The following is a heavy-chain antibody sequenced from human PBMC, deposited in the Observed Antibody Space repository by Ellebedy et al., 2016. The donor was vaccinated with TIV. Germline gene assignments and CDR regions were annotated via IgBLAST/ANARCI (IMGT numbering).Heavy chain of an antibody. J-gene: IGHJ6*02. CDR2: ISSSSSYT. D-gene: IGHD5-18*01. Sequence: GESLKISCAVSGFTFSDYYMSWIRQAPGKGLEWVSDISSSSSYTNYADSVKGRFTMSRDNAKNSLYLQMNSLRAEDTAVYYCARKIYSYGDYNGMDVWGQGTTVTVSS. V-gene: IGHV3-11*06. CDR1: GFTFSDYY. CDR3: ARKIYSYGDYNGMDV.